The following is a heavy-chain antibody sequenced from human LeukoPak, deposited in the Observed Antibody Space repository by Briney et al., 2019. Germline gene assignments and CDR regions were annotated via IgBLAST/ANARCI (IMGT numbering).Heavy chain of an antibody. CDR2: ISYDGANR. V-gene: IGHV3-30-3*01. J-gene: IGHJ4*02. D-gene: IGHD4-23*01. Sequence: GGSLRLSCAASGFTFDIYAIHGVRQAPDKGLEWVAVISYDGANRYYTDSVRGRFTISRDNSKNTLYLQMNSLRAEDTAVYYCARDRGASGNDYSDFWGQGTLVTVSS. CDR3: ARDRGASGNDYSDF. CDR1: GFTFDIYA.